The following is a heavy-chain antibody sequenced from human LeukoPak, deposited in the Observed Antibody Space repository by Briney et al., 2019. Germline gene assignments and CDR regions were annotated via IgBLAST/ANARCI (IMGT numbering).Heavy chain of an antibody. V-gene: IGHV3-21*01. J-gene: IGHJ6*03. CDR3: ARGSFGGPGDVLRFLEHYYYYMDV. CDR2: ISSSSSYI. CDR1: GFTFSSYG. Sequence: PGGSLRLSCAASGFTFSSYGMNWVRQAPGKGLEWVSSISSSSSYIYYADSVKGRFTISRDNAKNSLYMQMNSLRAENTAVYYCARGSFGGPGDVLRFLEHYYYYMDVWGKGTTVTVSS. D-gene: IGHD3-3*01.